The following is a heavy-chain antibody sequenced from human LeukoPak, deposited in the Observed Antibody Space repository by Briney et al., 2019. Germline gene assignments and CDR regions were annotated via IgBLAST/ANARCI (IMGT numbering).Heavy chain of an antibody. D-gene: IGHD1-26*01. J-gene: IGHJ4*02. Sequence: GGSLRLSCAXSXXTXXTFEXXXXXXAPXKGLEWISYINXXGDXIYYADSVKGRFTVSRDNAKNSLYLQMNSLRAEDXAVYYCASLWELHYWGQGTLVTVSS. V-gene: IGHV3-48*03. CDR1: XXTXXTFE. CDR3: ASLWELHY. CDR2: INXXGDXI.